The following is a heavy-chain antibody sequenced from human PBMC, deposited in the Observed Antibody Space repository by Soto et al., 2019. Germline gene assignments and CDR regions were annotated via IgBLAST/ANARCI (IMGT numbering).Heavy chain of an antibody. CDR1: GGSISSGDYY. D-gene: IGHD3-3*01. J-gene: IGHJ6*02. CDR2: IYYSGST. V-gene: IGHV4-30-4*01. CDR3: ARNLLGGTIFGVDIYYYYYGMDV. Sequence: PSETLSLTCTVSGGSISSGDYYWSWIRQPPGKGLEWIGYIYYSGSTNYNPSLKSRVTISVDTSKNQFSLKLSSVTAADTAVYYCARNLLGGTIFGVDIYYYYYGMDVWGQGTTVTVSS.